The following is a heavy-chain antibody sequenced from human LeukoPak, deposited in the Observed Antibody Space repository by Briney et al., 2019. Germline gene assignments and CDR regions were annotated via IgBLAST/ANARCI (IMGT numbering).Heavy chain of an antibody. D-gene: IGHD2-21*01. CDR3: ASPVVVREIDAFDI. J-gene: IGHJ3*02. V-gene: IGHV3-53*01. Sequence: GGSLRLSCAACGFTVSSNYMRWVRQAPGKGLEWVSVIYSGGSTYYADSVKGRFTISRDNSKNTLYLQMNSLRAEDTAVYYCASPVVVREIDAFDIWGQGTMVTVSS. CDR2: IYSGGST. CDR1: GFTVSSNY.